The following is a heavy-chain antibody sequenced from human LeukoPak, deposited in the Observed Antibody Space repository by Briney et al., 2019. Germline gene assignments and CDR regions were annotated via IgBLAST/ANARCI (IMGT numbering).Heavy chain of an antibody. CDR2: ISDSGGRT. V-gene: IGHV3-23*01. Sequence: GGSLRLSCAVSGITLGNYGMSWVRQPPGKGLEWVAGISDSGGRTNYADSVKGRFTISRDTPRNTLYLQMNSLRAEDTAVYFCAKRGVVIRVFLVGFHKEAYYFDSWGQGALVTVSS. CDR3: AKRGVVIRVFLVGFHKEAYYFDS. D-gene: IGHD3-10*01. J-gene: IGHJ4*02. CDR1: GITLGNYG.